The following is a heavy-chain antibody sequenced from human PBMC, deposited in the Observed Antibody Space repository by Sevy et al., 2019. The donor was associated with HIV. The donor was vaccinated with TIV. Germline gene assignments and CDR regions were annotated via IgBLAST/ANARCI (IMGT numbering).Heavy chain of an antibody. V-gene: IGHV3-23*01. Sequence: GGSLRLSCAASGFTFSSYAMRWVRQAPGKGLEWVSAISSGGGSTYYAGSLKGRFTMSRDKSKNTLYMQMNSLRAEDTAVYYCANHEARDSSGWYYDYWGQGTLVTVSS. CDR1: GFTFSSYA. D-gene: IGHD6-19*01. CDR3: ANHEARDSSGWYYDY. CDR2: ISSGGGST. J-gene: IGHJ4*02.